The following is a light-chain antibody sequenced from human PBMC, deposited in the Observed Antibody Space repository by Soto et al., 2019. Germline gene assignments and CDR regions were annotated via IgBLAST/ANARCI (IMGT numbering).Light chain of an antibody. CDR3: QTWVTGIVV. V-gene: IGLV4-69*01. J-gene: IGLJ2*01. CDR1: SGHSSYA. CDR2: LNSDGSH. Sequence: QPVLTQSPSASASLGASVKLTCTVSSGHSSYAIAWHRQQPEKGPRYLMKLNSDGSHNKGDGIPDRFSGSSSGAERYLTISSLQSEDEADYYCQTWVTGIVVFGGGTKLTVL.